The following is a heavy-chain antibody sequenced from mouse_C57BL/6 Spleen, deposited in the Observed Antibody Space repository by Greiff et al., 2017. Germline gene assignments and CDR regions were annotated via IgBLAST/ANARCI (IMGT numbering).Heavy chain of an antibody. CDR3: ASHVELGRDYFDY. CDR1: GFTFSSYG. J-gene: IGHJ2*01. V-gene: IGHV5-6*01. Sequence: EVKLMESGGDLVKPGGSLKLSCAASGFTFSSYGMSWVRHTPDTRLEWVATISSGGRYTYSPDSVKGRFTISRATAKNTLYRQMRSLQSEDTTMYYSASHVELGRDYFDYWGQGTTLTVSS. D-gene: IGHD4-1*01. CDR2: ISSGGRYT.